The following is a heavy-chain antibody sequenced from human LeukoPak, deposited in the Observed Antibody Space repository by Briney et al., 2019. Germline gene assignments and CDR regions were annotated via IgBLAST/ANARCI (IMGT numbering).Heavy chain of an antibody. J-gene: IGHJ5*02. V-gene: IGHV1-46*02. D-gene: IGHD1-1*01. Sequence: ASVKVSCKASPYTLNKYYIHWVRQAPGQGLEWMGVINPSGRSASYAQRFQGKVTMTRDTSTSTVYMDLSSLTSEDTAVYYCARGSVELERRNWFDPWGQGTLVTVSS. CDR1: PYTLNKYY. CDR3: ARGSVELERRNWFDP. CDR2: INPSGRSA.